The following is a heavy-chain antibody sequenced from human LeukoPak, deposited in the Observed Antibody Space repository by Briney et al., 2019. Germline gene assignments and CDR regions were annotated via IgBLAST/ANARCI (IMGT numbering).Heavy chain of an antibody. J-gene: IGHJ5*02. D-gene: IGHD3-22*01. V-gene: IGHV1-18*01. Sequence: ASVKVSCKASGYTFTSYGISWVRQAPGQGLEWMGWISAYNGNTNYAQKLQGRVTMTTDTSTSTAYMELRSLRSDDTAVYYCARKSGYYDSSGSFDPWGQGTLVTVSS. CDR2: ISAYNGNT. CDR1: GYTFTSYG. CDR3: ARKSGYYDSSGSFDP.